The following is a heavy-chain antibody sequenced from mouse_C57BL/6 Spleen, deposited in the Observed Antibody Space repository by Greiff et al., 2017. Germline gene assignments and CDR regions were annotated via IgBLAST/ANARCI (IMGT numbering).Heavy chain of an antibody. J-gene: IGHJ1*03. V-gene: IGHV1-78*01. D-gene: IGHD2-4*01. CDR1: GYTFTDHT. CDR3: ASPPSTMITYWYFDV. CDR2: IYPRDGST. Sequence: QFQLQQSDAELVKPGASVKISCKVSGYTFTDHTLHWMKPRPEQGLEWIGYIYPRDGSTKYNEKFKGKATLTADKSSSTADMQLNSLTSEDSAVYFCASPPSTMITYWYFDVWGTGTTVTVSS.